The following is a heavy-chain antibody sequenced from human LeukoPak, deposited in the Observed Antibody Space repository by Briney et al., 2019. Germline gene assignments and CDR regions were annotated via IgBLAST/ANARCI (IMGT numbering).Heavy chain of an antibody. D-gene: IGHD4-23*01. CDR3: ARVPPLSGGDAFDI. V-gene: IGHV4-59*01. Sequence: PSETLSLTCTVSGGSISSYYWSWIRQPPGKGLEWIGYIYYSGSTNYNPSLKSRVTISVDTSKNQFSLKLSSVTAADTAVYYCARVPPLSGGDAFDIWGQGTMVTVSS. J-gene: IGHJ3*02. CDR2: IYYSGST. CDR1: GGSISSYY.